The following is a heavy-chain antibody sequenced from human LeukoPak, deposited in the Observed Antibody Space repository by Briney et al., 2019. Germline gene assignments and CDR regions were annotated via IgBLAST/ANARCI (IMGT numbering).Heavy chain of an antibody. Sequence: ASVKVSCKASGYTFTGYYMHWVRQAPGQGLEWMGRINPNSGDTNYAQKFQGRVTMTRDTSIRTAYMELSRLRSDDTAVYYCAREYSTSSTNWFDPWGQGTLVTVSS. V-gene: IGHV1-2*06. CDR2: INPNSGDT. CDR3: AREYSTSSTNWFDP. J-gene: IGHJ5*02. CDR1: GYTFTGYY. D-gene: IGHD6-6*01.